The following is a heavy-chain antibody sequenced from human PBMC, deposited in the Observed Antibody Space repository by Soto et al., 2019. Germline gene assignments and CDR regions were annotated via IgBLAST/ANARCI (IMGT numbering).Heavy chain of an antibody. CDR2: IKQDGSEK. CDR1: GFTFSSYW. J-gene: IGHJ3*02. D-gene: IGHD6-19*01. Sequence: PGGSLRLSCAASGFTFSSYWMSWVRQAPGKGLEWVANIKQDGSEKYYVDSVKGRFTISRDNAKNSLYLQMNSLRAEDTAVYYYAIVYWYSNGWYHDPFDIWGQGTTVTVSS. CDR3: AIVYWYSNGWYHDPFDI. V-gene: IGHV3-7*01.